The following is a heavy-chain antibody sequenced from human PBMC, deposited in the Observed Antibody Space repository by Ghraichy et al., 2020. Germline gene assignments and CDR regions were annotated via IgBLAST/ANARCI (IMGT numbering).Heavy chain of an antibody. CDR3: ARADGIAAAGADAHY. V-gene: IGHV4-38-2*01. CDR1: GYSISSGYY. Sequence: SETLSLTCAVSGYSISSGYYWGWIRQPPGKGLEWIAIIYHSGTIYYNPSLKSRVTISVDTSKNQFFLKVGSVTAADTAVYYCARADGIAAAGADAHYWGQGTLVTVSS. J-gene: IGHJ4*02. CDR2: IYHSGTI. D-gene: IGHD6-13*01.